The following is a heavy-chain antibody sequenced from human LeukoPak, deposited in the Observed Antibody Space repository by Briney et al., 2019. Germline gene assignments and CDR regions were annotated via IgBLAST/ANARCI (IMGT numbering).Heavy chain of an antibody. CDR2: IWNDGSYK. CDR3: ARDHGKDAPMDV. Sequence: GGSLRLSCAVSGFTFSDAWMTWVRQAPGKGLEWVAVIWNDGSYKYYADSLEGRFTISRDNSKNMLYLQMNSLRAEDTAVYYCARDHGKDAPMDVWGLGTTVTVSS. V-gene: IGHV3-33*08. J-gene: IGHJ6*02. CDR1: GFTFSDAW.